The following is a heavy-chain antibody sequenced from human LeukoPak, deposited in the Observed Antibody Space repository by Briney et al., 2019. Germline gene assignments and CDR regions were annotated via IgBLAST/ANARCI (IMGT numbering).Heavy chain of an antibody. J-gene: IGHJ4*02. Sequence: ASVKVSCKVSGYTLTELSMHWVRQAPGKGLEWIGGFDPEDGETIYAQKFQGRVTMTEDTSTDTAYMELSSLRSEDTAVYYCATAAGLDPIFDYWGQGTLVTVSS. CDR1: GYTLTELS. D-gene: IGHD6-13*01. CDR3: ATAAGLDPIFDY. CDR2: FDPEDGET. V-gene: IGHV1-24*01.